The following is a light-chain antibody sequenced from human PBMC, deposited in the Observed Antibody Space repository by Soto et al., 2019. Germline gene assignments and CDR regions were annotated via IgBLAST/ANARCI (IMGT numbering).Light chain of an antibody. CDR3: QQYGSSGT. V-gene: IGKV3-20*01. CDR1: QSVRSS. CDR2: GAS. J-gene: IGKJ1*01. Sequence: EIVMTQSPGTLSVSPGQRATRFCRASQSVRSSLAWYQQKPGQAPRLLIYGASSRATGIPDRFSGSGSGTDFTLTISRLEPEDFAVYYCQQYGSSGTFGQGTKVDIK.